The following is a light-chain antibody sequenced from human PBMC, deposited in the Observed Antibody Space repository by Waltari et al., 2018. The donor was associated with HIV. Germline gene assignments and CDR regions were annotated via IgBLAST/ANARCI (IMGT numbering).Light chain of an antibody. CDR1: SSNIGSNY. V-gene: IGLV1-47*01. CDR2: RNN. CDR3: ATWTDSLSGVV. Sequence: QTVLTQPPSVSGAPGQRVTISCSGSSSNIGSNYVYWYQQLPGTAPKLLLYRNNQRPSGVPDRFSGSKSGTSASLAISGLRSEDEAHYYCATWTDSLSGVVFGGGTKLRVL. J-gene: IGLJ2*01.